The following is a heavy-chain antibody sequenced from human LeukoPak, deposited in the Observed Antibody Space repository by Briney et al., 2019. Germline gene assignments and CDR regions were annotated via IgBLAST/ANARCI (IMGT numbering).Heavy chain of an antibody. CDR2: ISYVGSNK. CDR3: ARADDPLRDAFDI. J-gene: IGHJ3*02. Sequence: GGSLRLSCAAPGFTFSNYARHWVRQAPGKGLEWVAVISYVGSNKYYADSVKGRFTISRDNSKNTLYLQMNSLRAEDTAVYYCARADDPLRDAFDIWGQGTMVTVSS. V-gene: IGHV3-30-3*01. CDR1: GFTFSNYA.